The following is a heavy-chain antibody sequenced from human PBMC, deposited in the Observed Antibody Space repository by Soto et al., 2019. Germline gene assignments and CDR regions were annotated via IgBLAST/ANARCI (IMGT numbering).Heavy chain of an antibody. D-gene: IGHD3-22*01. J-gene: IGHJ4*02. CDR2: INPSGGST. Sequence: GASVKVSCKASGYTFTSYYMHWVRQAPGQGLEWMGIINPSGGSTSYAQKFQGRVTMTGDTSTSTVDMGLSSLRSEDTAVYYCARDGNYYFIRCYYRTFDLFAFRGRGTPVTGSS. CDR1: GYTFTSYY. V-gene: IGHV1-46*01. CDR3: ARDGNYYFIRCYYRTFDLFAF.